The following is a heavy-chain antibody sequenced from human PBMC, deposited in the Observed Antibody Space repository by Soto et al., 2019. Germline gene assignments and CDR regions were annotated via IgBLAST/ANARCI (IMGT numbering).Heavy chain of an antibody. D-gene: IGHD3-3*01. CDR1: GFTFSSYS. Sequence: PGGSLRLSCAASGFTFSSYSMNWVRQAPGKGLEWVSSISSSSSYIYYADSVKGRFTISRDNAKNSLYLQMNSLRAEDTAVYYCARDRNVVTIFGVADFDYWGQGTLVTVSS. CDR3: ARDRNVVTIFGVADFDY. V-gene: IGHV3-21*01. CDR2: ISSSSSYI. J-gene: IGHJ4*01.